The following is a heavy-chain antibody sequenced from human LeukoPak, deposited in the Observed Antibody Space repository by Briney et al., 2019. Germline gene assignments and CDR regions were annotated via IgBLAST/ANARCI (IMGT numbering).Heavy chain of an antibody. Sequence: PSETLSLTCAVYGGSFSGYYWSWIRQPPGKGLEWIGEINHSGSTNYNPSLKSRVTISVDTSKNQFSLKLSSVTAADTAVYYCARDTGALAGSSGYYFDYWGQGTLVTVSS. V-gene: IGHV4-34*01. CDR3: ARDTGALAGSSGYYFDY. CDR1: GGSFSGYY. D-gene: IGHD3-22*01. CDR2: INHSGST. J-gene: IGHJ4*02.